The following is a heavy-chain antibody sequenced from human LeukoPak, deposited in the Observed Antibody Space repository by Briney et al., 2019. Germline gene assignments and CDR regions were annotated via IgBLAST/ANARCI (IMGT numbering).Heavy chain of an antibody. CDR2: IFYRGNI. Sequence: PSETLSLTCTVSGVSIRSYYWTWIRQPPGKGLEWIGYIFYRGNINYSPSLKSRVTISVDTSNNQLSLKLTSVTAADTAVYYCARAASSWSFDYWGQGTLVTVSS. D-gene: IGHD6-13*01. CDR1: GVSIRSYY. CDR3: ARAASSWSFDY. V-gene: IGHV4-59*01. J-gene: IGHJ4*02.